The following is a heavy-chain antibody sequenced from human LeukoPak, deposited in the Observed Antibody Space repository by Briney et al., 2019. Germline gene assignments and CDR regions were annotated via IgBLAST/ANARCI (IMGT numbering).Heavy chain of an antibody. J-gene: IGHJ6*03. Sequence: KPSETLSLTCTVSGYSINSGYYWVWIRQPPGKGLEWIGSIYRSGSTNYNPSLKSRVTIVDTSKNQFSLKVSSVTAADTAVYYCARGDCSGSICYSPMDVWGTGTTVTVSS. D-gene: IGHD2-21*01. CDR2: IYRSGST. CDR1: GYSINSGYY. CDR3: ARGDCSGSICYSPMDV. V-gene: IGHV4-38-2*02.